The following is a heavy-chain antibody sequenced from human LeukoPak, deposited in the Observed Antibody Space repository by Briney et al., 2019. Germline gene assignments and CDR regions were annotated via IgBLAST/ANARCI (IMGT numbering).Heavy chain of an antibody. J-gene: IGHJ4*02. D-gene: IGHD3-3*01. Sequence: GGSLRLSCAASGFTFSSYSMNWVRQAPGKGLEWVSSISSSSSYIYYADSVKGRFTISRDNAKNTLYLQMNSLRAEDTAVYYCARDGSFGVVPAFDYWGQGTLVTVSS. CDR2: ISSSSSYI. V-gene: IGHV3-21*01. CDR1: GFTFSSYS. CDR3: ARDGSFGVVPAFDY.